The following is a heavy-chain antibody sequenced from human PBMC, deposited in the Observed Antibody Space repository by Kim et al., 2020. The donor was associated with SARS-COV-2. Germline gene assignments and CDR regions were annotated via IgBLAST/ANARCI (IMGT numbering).Heavy chain of an antibody. Sequence: SETLSLTCTVSGGSISSYYWSWIRQPPGKGLEWIGYIYYSGSTNYNPSLKSRVTISVDTSKNQFSLKLSSVTAADTAVYYCARTHSSGWFYWGQGTLVTVSS. V-gene: IGHV4-59*13. CDR1: GGSISSYY. CDR3: ARTHSSGWFY. D-gene: IGHD6-19*01. CDR2: IYYSGST. J-gene: IGHJ4*02.